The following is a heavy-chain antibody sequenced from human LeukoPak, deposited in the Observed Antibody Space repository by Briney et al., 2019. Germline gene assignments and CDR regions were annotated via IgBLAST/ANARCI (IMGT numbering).Heavy chain of an antibody. J-gene: IGHJ4*02. Sequence: GASVKVSCKASGYTFTSYYMHWVRQAPGQGLEWMGIINPSGGSTSYAQKFQGRVTMTRDTSTSTVYMELSSLRSEDTAVYYCARDARDVLLWFGELLYLDYWGQGTLVTVSS. D-gene: IGHD3-10*01. CDR1: GYTFTSYY. CDR2: INPSGGST. CDR3: ARDARDVLLWFGELLYLDY. V-gene: IGHV1-46*01.